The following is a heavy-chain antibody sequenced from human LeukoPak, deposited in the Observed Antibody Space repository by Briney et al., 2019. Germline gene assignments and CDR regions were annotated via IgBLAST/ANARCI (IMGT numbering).Heavy chain of an antibody. CDR2: ISSSGSTI. V-gene: IGHV3-11*01. J-gene: IGHJ5*02. D-gene: IGHD5-18*01. CDR1: GFTFSDYY. CDR3: ARDPTGYSYGVNWFDP. Sequence: GGSLRLSCAASGFTFSDYYMSWIRQAPGKGLEWVSYISSSGSTIYYADSVKGRFTISRDNAKNSLYLQMNSLRAEDTAVYYYARDPTGYSYGVNWFDPWGQGTLVTVSS.